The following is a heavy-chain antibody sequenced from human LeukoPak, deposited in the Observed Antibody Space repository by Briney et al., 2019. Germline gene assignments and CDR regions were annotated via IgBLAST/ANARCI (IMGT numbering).Heavy chain of an antibody. J-gene: IGHJ4*02. Sequence: SETLSFTCTVSGASITSYYWTGIRQPPGKGLEWIGYVYYSGSTFYTPSLKSRVTISVDTSKNQFSLKLRSVTAADTALYYCARLGAAAGTDHWGPGTLVIVSS. CDR3: ARLGAAAGTDH. CDR1: GASITSYY. CDR2: VYYSGST. V-gene: IGHV4-59*08. D-gene: IGHD1-1*01.